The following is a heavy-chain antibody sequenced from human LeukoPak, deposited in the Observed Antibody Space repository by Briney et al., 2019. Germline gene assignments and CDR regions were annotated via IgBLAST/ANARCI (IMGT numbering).Heavy chain of an antibody. D-gene: IGHD3-22*01. V-gene: IGHV1-18*01. CDR3: ATQLGYYDSSGYDFDY. CDR2: ISAYNGHT. J-gene: IGHJ4*02. CDR1: GYTFTSYG. Sequence: ASVKVSCKASGYTFTSYGITWLRQAPGQGLEWMGWISAYNGHTNHAQKLQGRLTMTTDTSTSTAYMELRSLRSDDTAVYYCATQLGYYDSSGYDFDYWGQGTLVTVSS.